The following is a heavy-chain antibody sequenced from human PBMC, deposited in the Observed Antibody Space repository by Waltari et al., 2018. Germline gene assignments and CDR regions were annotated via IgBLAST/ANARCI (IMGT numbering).Heavy chain of an antibody. CDR1: GFPFSNVG. Sequence: QVNLVESGGGVVQPGGYLRLSCATSGFPFSNVGMHWVRQAPGKGLEWVALIWFDGSDKFYADSVRGRFTISRDNSARTLYLDMDSLRLDDTAMYYCAKDAFGNTYLDFWGQGTLVTVSS. D-gene: IGHD2-2*02. CDR3: AKDAFGNTYLDF. CDR2: IWFDGSDK. J-gene: IGHJ4*02. V-gene: IGHV3-30*02.